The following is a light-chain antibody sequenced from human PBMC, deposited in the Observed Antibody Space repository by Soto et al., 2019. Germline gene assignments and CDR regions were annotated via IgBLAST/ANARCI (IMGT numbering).Light chain of an antibody. Sequence: EILMTQSPATLSVSPGXGLTLSCRASQSISRTLAWYQQRPGQAPRLLIYGASSRATGVPARFSGSGSGTEFTLTISSLQSEDFAVYYCQQYNDWPLTFGGGTKVDIK. CDR1: QSISRT. J-gene: IGKJ4*01. CDR2: GAS. V-gene: IGKV3-15*01. CDR3: QQYNDWPLT.